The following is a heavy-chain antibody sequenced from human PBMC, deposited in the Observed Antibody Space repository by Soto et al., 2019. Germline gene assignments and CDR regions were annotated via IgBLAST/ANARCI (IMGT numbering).Heavy chain of an antibody. Sequence: ASVKVSCKASGYTFTAYFIHWVRQAPGQGFEWVGWINPNNGATNIARKFQGRVTMTRDTSISTAYMELSRVRSDDTAISYCARVLTSVTTGELDPWGQGTLVTVSS. CDR2: INPNNGAT. J-gene: IGHJ5*02. D-gene: IGHD4-17*01. CDR3: ARVLTSVTTGELDP. CDR1: GYTFTAYF. V-gene: IGHV1-2*02.